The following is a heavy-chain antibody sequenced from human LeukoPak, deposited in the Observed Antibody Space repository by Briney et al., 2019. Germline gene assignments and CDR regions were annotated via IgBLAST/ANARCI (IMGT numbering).Heavy chain of an antibody. V-gene: IGHV4-39*01. Sequence: SETLSLTCTVSGVSTTNGIYYWAWIRQSPGKGPEWIGGVHNVGSTYYNLSLRSRVTMSIDTSKNQFSLRLNSVTAADTAVYYCARHAEYNSGWHFYLDHWGQGILVTVSS. D-gene: IGHD6-19*01. J-gene: IGHJ4*02. CDR2: VHNVGST. CDR1: GVSTTNGIYY. CDR3: ARHAEYNSGWHFYLDH.